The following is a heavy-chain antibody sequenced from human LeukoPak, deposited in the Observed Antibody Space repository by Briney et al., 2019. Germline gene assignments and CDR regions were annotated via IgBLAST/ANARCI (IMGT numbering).Heavy chain of an antibody. CDR3: ARGRYCSGGSCYRPFDY. D-gene: IGHD2-15*01. CDR2: INHSGST. CDR1: GGSFSGYY. V-gene: IGHV4-34*01. J-gene: IGHJ4*02. Sequence: PSETLSLTCAVYGGSFSGYYWSWIRQPPGKGLEWIGEINHSGSTNYNPSLKSRVTISVDTSKNQFSLKLSSVTAADTAVYYCARGRYCSGGSCYRPFDYWGQGTLVTVSS.